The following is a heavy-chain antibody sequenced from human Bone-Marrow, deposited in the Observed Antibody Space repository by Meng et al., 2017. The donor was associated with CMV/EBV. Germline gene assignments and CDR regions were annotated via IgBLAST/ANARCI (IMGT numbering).Heavy chain of an antibody. D-gene: IGHD6-25*01. CDR2: IIPILGIA. CDR1: GGTLSSYA. V-gene: IGHV1-69*10. Sequence: GGTLSSYAISWVRQAPGQGLEGMGGIIPILGIANYAQKCQGRVTITADKSTSTAYMELSSLRSEDTAGYYCARARIAARKPYNWFDPWGQGTLVTVSS. J-gene: IGHJ5*02. CDR3: ARARIAARKPYNWFDP.